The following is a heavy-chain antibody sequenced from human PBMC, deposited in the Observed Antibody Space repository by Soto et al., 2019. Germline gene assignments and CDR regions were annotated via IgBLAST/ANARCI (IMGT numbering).Heavy chain of an antibody. J-gene: IGHJ4*02. CDR3: GRCSSTSCHLGADY. Sequence: GRSLRLSCAAAGFIFSSYAMHWVHQAPGKGLEWVALISYDGSNKYYADSVKGRFTISRDNSKNMLYLQMNSLRTEDTSVYYCGRCSSTSCHLGADYWGQGTLVTGSS. D-gene: IGHD2-2*01. V-gene: IGHV3-30-3*01. CDR1: GFIFSSYA. CDR2: ISYDGSNK.